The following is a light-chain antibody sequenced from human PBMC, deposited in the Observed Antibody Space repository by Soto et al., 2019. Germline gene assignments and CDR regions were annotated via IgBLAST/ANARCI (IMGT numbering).Light chain of an antibody. CDR1: QSVSSSY. CDR2: GAS. V-gene: IGKV3-20*01. Sequence: EIVLTQSPGTLSLSPGERATLSCRASQSVSSSYLAWYQQKPGQAPRLLIYGASSRATGIPDRFSGSGSGTEFTLTISRLEPEDFAVYYCHQYDSSPRTFGGGTKVEIK. J-gene: IGKJ4*01. CDR3: HQYDSSPRT.